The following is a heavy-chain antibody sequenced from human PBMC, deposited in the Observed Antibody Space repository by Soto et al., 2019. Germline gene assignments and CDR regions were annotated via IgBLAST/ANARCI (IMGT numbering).Heavy chain of an antibody. J-gene: IGHJ2*01. Sequence: QVQLVESGGGVDQPGRSLRLSCAASGFTFSSYAMHWVRQVPGKGLEWVAVISYDGSNKYYADSVKGRFTISRDNSKNTLYLQMNSLRAEDTAVYYCASPLWRDDYNWGYFDLWGRGTLVTVSS. CDR2: ISYDGSNK. D-gene: IGHD4-4*01. CDR1: GFTFSSYA. CDR3: ASPLWRDDYNWGYFDL. V-gene: IGHV3-30-3*01.